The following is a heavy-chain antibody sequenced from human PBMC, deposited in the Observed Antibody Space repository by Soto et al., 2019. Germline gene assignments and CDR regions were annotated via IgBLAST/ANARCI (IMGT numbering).Heavy chain of an antibody. CDR1: GYTLTELS. Sequence: GASVKVSCKVSGYTLTELSMHWVRQAPGKGLEWMGGFDPEDGETIYAQKFQGRVTMTEDTSTDTAYMELSSLRSEDTAVYYCATAGGYSGYDAQNWFDPRGQGTLVTGSS. D-gene: IGHD5-12*01. V-gene: IGHV1-24*01. CDR2: FDPEDGET. CDR3: ATAGGYSGYDAQNWFDP. J-gene: IGHJ5*02.